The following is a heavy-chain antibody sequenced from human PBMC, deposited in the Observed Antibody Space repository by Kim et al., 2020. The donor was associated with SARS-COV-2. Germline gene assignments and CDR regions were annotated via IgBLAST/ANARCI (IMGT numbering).Heavy chain of an antibody. Sequence: YSDSVKGRLTISGDNAKNSLYQQMNSLRAEDTAVYYCARVDGTTGTTNDYWGQGTLVTVSS. V-gene: IGHV3-21*01. J-gene: IGHJ4*02. D-gene: IGHD1-1*01. CDR3: ARVDGTTGTTNDY.